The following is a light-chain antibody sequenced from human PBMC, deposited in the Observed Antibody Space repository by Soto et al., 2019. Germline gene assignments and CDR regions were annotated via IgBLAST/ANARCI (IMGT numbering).Light chain of an antibody. CDR2: GAS. CDR1: QSVGSK. V-gene: IGKV3-15*01. J-gene: IGKJ3*01. CDR3: QQYNTWPPFT. Sequence: EIVMTQSPATLSVSPGERATLSCRASQSVGSKLAWYQQRPGQAPRLLIYGASSRATGIPARFSGSGSGTEFTLTISSLQSEDIAVYYCQQYNTWPPFTFGPGTKVDIK.